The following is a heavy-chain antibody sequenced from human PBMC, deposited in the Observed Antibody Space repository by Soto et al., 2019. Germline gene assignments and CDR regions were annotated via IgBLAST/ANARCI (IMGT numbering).Heavy chain of an antibody. D-gene: IGHD3-3*02. CDR1: GSSINSSGYY. Sequence: SETLSLTCTVSGSSINSSGYYWGWIRQPPGKGLEWIGSMFYGVSTYYNPSLKSRVTVSVDTSKNQFSLNLRSVTAADTAVYYCARLPSRHLVDYWGQGTQVTVSS. CDR3: ARLPSRHLVDY. CDR2: MFYGVST. V-gene: IGHV4-39*01. J-gene: IGHJ4*02.